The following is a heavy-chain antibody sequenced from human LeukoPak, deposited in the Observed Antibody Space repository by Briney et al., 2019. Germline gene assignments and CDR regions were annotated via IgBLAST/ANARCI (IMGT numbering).Heavy chain of an antibody. J-gene: IGHJ6*02. Sequence: GGSLRLSCAASGFTFSSYSMNWVRQAPGKGLEWVSSISSSSSYIYYADSVKGRFTISRDNAKNSLYLQMNSLRAEDTAVYYCARDTAYYYDSSGYYSPTGPPVYYYYGMDVWGQGTTVTVSS. CDR2: ISSSSSYI. CDR3: ARDTAYYYDSSGYYSPTGPPVYYYYGMDV. V-gene: IGHV3-21*01. D-gene: IGHD3-22*01. CDR1: GFTFSSYS.